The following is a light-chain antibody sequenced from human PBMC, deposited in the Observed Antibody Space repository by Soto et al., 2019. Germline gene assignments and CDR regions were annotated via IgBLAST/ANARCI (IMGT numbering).Light chain of an antibody. CDR3: SSYTSRNNWV. CDR1: SSDVGGHDY. V-gene: IGLV2-14*03. Sequence: QSALTQPTSVSGSPGQSITISCTGTSSDVGGHDYVSWYQQHPDKAPTLVIYYVSNRPSGVSDRFSGSKSANTASLTISGLQAEDEANYYCSSYTSRNNWVFGGGTQLTVL. CDR2: YVS. J-gene: IGLJ3*02.